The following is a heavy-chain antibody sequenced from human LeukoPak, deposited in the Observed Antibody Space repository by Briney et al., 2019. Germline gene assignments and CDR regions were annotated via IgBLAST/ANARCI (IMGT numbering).Heavy chain of an antibody. CDR2: LSFDGGKI. CDR3: ARDPAKGAATYFDY. D-gene: IGHD2-15*01. Sequence: GGSLRLSCAASGFPFSHYAMNWVRQTPGKGLEWVALLSFDGGKIYYADSAKGRFTISRDNSKNTLFLQMNSLTVEDTAVYYCARDPAKGAATYFDYWGQGTLVTVSS. CDR1: GFPFSHYA. V-gene: IGHV3-30*04. J-gene: IGHJ4*02.